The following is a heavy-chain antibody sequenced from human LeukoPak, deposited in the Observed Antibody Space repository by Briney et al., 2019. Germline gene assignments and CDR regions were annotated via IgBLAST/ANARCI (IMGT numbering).Heavy chain of an antibody. J-gene: IGHJ6*02. D-gene: IGHD3-3*01. Sequence: SETLSLTCAVSGGSISSGYYSWSWIRQPPGKGLEWIGEINHSGSTNYNPSLKSRVTISVDTSKNQFSLKLSSVTAADTAVYYCARYLSGYYDYYGMDVWGQGTTVTVSS. CDR2: INHSGST. CDR1: GGSISSGYYS. V-gene: IGHV4-34*01. CDR3: ARYLSGYYDYYGMDV.